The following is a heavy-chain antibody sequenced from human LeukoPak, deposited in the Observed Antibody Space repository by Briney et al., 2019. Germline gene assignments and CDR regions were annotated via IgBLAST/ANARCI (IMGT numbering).Heavy chain of an antibody. CDR2: ISSSGSTI. Sequence: PGGSLRLSCAASGFTFSDYYMSWLRQAPGKGLEWVSYISSSGSTIYYADSVKGRFTISRDNAKNSLYLQMNSLRAEDTAVYYCAREAYIRFLEWFIPGDTTSKWGQGTLVTVSS. CDR3: AREAYIRFLEWFIPGDTTSK. J-gene: IGHJ4*02. V-gene: IGHV3-11*01. D-gene: IGHD3-3*01. CDR1: GFTFSDYY.